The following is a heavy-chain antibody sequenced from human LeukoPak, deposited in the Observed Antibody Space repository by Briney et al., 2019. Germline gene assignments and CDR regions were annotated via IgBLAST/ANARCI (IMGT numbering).Heavy chain of an antibody. CDR2: IYHSGDI. V-gene: IGHV4-4*02. J-gene: IGHJ4*01. Sequence: RSGTLSLTYAVSGGSISSAYWWSWLRQPPGKGLEWIGEIYHSGDINYNPSLKSRVTISVDRSKNQFCLNLYSVTAADTAVYYCARLCSGDICSSSFDSWGHRTPVTVSS. CDR1: GGSISSAYW. D-gene: IGHD2-15*01. CDR3: ARLCSGDICSSSFDS.